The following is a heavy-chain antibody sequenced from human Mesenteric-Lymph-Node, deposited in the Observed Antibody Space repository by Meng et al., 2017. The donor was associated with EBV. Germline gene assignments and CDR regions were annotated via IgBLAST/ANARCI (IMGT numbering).Heavy chain of an antibody. CDR1: GYTFTDYG. D-gene: IGHD3-22*01. V-gene: IGHV1-18*01. CDR2: IRGYNGDT. CDR3: ARAYNSGYLMGWLDP. J-gene: IGHJ5*02. Sequence: QVQLVPSGAEVRKPGGSVKVSCRSSGYTFTDYGITWGRQAPGQGLECMGWIRGYNGDTKYARNFQGRVTMTTDTSTSTAYMELRSLRSDDTAVYYCARAYNSGYLMGWLDPWGQGTLVTVSS.